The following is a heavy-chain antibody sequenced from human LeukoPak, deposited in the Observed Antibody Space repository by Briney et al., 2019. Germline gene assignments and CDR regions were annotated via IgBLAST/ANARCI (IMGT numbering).Heavy chain of an antibody. CDR1: GFTFSSYG. V-gene: IGHV3-33*01. J-gene: IGHJ4*02. Sequence: GRSLRLSCAASGFTFSSYGMHWVRQAPGKGLEWVAVIWYDGSNKYYADSVKGRFTISRDSSKNTLYLQMNSLRAEDTAVYYCARDRYYYDSSGWFYFDYWGQGTLVTVSS. D-gene: IGHD3-22*01. CDR3: ARDRYYYDSSGWFYFDY. CDR2: IWYDGSNK.